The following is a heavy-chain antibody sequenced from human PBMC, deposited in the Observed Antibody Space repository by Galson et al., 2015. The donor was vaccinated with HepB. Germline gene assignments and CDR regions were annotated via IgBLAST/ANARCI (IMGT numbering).Heavy chain of an antibody. CDR2: ISAYNGNT. V-gene: IGHV1-18*01. D-gene: IGHD3-3*01. Sequence: SVKVSCKASGYTFTSYGISWVRQAPGQGLEWMGWISAYNGNTNYAQKLQGRVTMTTDTSTSTAYMELRSLRSDDTAVYYCARGSRPWGYDFWSGYPWYFDYWGQGTLVTVSS. CDR3: ARGSRPWGYDFWSGYPWYFDY. J-gene: IGHJ4*02. CDR1: GYTFTSYG.